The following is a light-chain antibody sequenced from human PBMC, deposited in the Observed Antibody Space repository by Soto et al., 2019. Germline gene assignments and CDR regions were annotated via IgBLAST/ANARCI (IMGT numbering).Light chain of an antibody. J-gene: IGKJ4*01. CDR3: QQFSSYPLT. Sequence: DIVMTHSPATLSVSPCERATLSFRASQSVSSNLAWYQQKPGQAPRLLIYGASTRATGIPDRFSGGGSGTDFTLTISRLEPEDFAVYYCQQFSSYPLTFGGGTKVDIK. CDR1: QSVSSN. CDR2: GAS. V-gene: IGKV3-15*01.